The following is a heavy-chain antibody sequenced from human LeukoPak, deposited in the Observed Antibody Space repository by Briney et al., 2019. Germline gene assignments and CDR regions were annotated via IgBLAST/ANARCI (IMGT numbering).Heavy chain of an antibody. CDR2: INADEDRA. J-gene: IGHJ4*02. V-gene: IGHV3-74*01. CDR1: GFTFSDYW. D-gene: IGHD3-10*01. CDR3: ARTGYGSGTNY. Sequence: GGSLRLSCAASGFTFSDYWMHWVRQAPGKGLVWVSHINADEDRAAYADSVKGRFTISRDNSKNTLYLQMNSLRAEDTAVYYCARTGYGSGTNYWGQGTLVTVSS.